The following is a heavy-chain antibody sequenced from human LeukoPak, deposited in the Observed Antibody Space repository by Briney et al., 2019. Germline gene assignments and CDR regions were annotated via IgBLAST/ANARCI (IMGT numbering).Heavy chain of an antibody. CDR1: GYSISSGYY. J-gene: IGHJ3*02. Sequence: PSETLSLTCAVSGYSISSGYYWGWIRQPPGKGLEWIGSIYHSGSTYYNPSLKSRVTISVDTSKNQFSLKLSSVTAADTAVYYCARRAVTTNADAFDIWGQGTMVTVYS. CDR3: ARRAVTTNADAFDI. V-gene: IGHV4-38-2*01. CDR2: IYHSGST. D-gene: IGHD4-17*01.